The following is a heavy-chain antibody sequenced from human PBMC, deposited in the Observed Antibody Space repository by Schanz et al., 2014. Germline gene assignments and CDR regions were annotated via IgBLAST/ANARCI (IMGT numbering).Heavy chain of an antibody. D-gene: IGHD1-1*01. Sequence: EMQLLESGGGLIQPGGSLRLSCAASGFTFSSYWMHWVRQDPGKGLVWVARINSVGSNTDYADSVKGRFTISRDNSKNTLYLQMKSLRAEDTAVYYCARDRRNADRDYWGQGTLVTVSS. V-gene: IGHV3-74*01. CDR2: INSVGSNT. CDR1: GFTFSSYW. J-gene: IGHJ4*02. CDR3: ARDRRNADRDY.